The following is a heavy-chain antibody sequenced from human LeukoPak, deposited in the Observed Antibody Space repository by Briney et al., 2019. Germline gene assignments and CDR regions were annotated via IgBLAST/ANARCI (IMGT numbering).Heavy chain of an antibody. CDR2: IGPSGTAI. CDR1: GFTFSSYE. J-gene: IGHJ4*02. D-gene: IGHD1-26*01. CDR3: ARAEPEFDY. Sequence: PGGSLRLSCAASGFTFSSYEMNWVRQAPGKGLEWVSYIGPSGTAIYYADSVKGRFTISRDNAKNSLYLQMNSLRAEDTAVYYCARAEPEFDYWGQGTLVTVSS. V-gene: IGHV3-48*03.